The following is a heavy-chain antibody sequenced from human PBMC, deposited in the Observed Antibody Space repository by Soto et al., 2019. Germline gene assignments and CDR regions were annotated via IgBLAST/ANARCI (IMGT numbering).Heavy chain of an antibody. J-gene: IGHJ5*02. CDR1: GGTFSNYA. V-gene: IGHV1-69*15. CDR2: IIPIFGTR. D-gene: IGHD2-15*01. CDR3: AKDGGREGYFGNWFDP. Sequence: QVQLVQSGAEVKKPGSSVKVSCKASGGTFSNYAITWVRQAPGQGLEWLGRIIPIFGTRDYAQKFQGRVTMTAXXXTXXAYMELSSLRSDDTAVYYCAKDGGREGYFGNWFDPWGQGTLVTVSS.